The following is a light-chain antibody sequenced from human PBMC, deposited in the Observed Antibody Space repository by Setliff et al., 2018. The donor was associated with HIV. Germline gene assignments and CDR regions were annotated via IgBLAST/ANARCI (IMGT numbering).Light chain of an antibody. Sequence: SALAQPASVSGTPGQSNTISCIGTNSDVGGYNYVSWYQQHPGKAPKLLIYDVSDRPSGVSRRFSGSKSGNTASLTISGLQAEDEADYYCKSYTGSSPLYVFGSGTKVTVL. CDR3: KSYTGSSPLYV. V-gene: IGLV2-14*03. CDR2: DVS. J-gene: IGLJ1*01. CDR1: NSDVGGYNY.